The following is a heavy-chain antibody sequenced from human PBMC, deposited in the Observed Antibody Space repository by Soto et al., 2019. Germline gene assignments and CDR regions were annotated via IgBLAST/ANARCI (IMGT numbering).Heavy chain of an antibody. J-gene: IGHJ5*02. CDR2: ISRSSSHM. CDR3: ARDLHDYVSFRFDP. V-gene: IGHV3-21*01. Sequence: PGGSLRLSCAASGFTFSSYSMNWVRQAPGKGLEWVSSISRSSSHMYYADSVKGRFTISRDNAKNSLYLQMNSLRAEDTAVYYCARDLHDYVSFRFDPWGQGTLVTVS. CDR1: GFTFSSYS. D-gene: IGHD3-16*01.